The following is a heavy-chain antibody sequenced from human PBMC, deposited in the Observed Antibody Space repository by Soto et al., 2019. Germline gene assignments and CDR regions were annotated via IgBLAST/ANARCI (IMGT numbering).Heavy chain of an antibody. D-gene: IGHD4-17*01. V-gene: IGHV3-7*01. CDR2: IKQDGSEK. J-gene: IGHJ4*02. CDR3: ARDLRLAATVNYFDC. Sequence: PGGSLRLSCAASGFTFSSYWMSWVRQAPGKGLEWVANIKQDGSEKYYVDSVKGRFTISRDNAKNSLYLQMNSLRAEDTAVYYCARDLRLAATVNYFDCWGQGTLVTVSS. CDR1: GFTFSSYW.